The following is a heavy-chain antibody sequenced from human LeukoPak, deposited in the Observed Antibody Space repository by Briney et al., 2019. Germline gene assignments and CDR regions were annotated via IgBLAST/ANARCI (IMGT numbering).Heavy chain of an antibody. V-gene: IGHV1-8*01. D-gene: IGHD6-19*01. CDR1: GYTFTGYD. CDR3: ARALSGCVLCFDY. J-gene: IGHJ4*02. CDR2: MSPNSGNT. Sequence: ASVKVSCKASGYTFTGYDINWLRQATGQGLEWMGWMSPNSGNTGYAQKFQGRVTMTRNTSIGTAYMEPTSLRSEDTAVYYCARALSGCVLCFDYWGQGTLVTVSS.